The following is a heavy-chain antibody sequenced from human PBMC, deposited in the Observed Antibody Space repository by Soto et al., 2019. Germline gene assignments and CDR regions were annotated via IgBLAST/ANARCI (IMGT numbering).Heavy chain of an antibody. CDR3: ARDQDGSSWISSAFDI. Sequence: ASVKVSCKASGYTFTSYGISWVRQAPGQGLEWMGWISAYNGNTNYAQKLQGRVTMTTDTSTSTAYMELRSLRSDDTAVYYWARDQDGSSWISSAFDIWGQGTMVTVSS. J-gene: IGHJ3*02. CDR1: GYTFTSYG. V-gene: IGHV1-18*01. CDR2: ISAYNGNT. D-gene: IGHD6-13*01.